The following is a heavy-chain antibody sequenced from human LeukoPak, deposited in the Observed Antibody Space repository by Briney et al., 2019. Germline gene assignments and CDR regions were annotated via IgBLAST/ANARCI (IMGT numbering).Heavy chain of an antibody. CDR1: DGSIRSSDYY. J-gene: IGHJ4*02. CDR2: IYYSGST. Sequence: SETLSLTCTVSDGSIRSSDYYWGWIRQPPGKGLEWIGSIYYSGSTYYNPSLKSRVTISVDTSKNQFSLKLSSVTAADTALYFCTRRGYSSSWYPPFDYWGQGTLVTVSS. V-gene: IGHV4-39*01. D-gene: IGHD6-13*01. CDR3: TRRGYSSSWYPPFDY.